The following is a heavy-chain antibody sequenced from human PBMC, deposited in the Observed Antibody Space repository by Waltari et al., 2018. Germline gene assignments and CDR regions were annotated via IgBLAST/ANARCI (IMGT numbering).Heavy chain of an antibody. J-gene: IGHJ3*02. CDR3: AGCSGWYYGAFDI. CDR1: GYTFTSYA. V-gene: IGHV1-3*01. Sequence: QVQLVQSGAEVKKPGASVKVSCKASGYTFTSYAMHWVRQAPGQRLEWMGWINAGNGNTKYSQKFQGRVTITRDTSASTAYMELSSLRSEDTAVYYCAGCSGWYYGAFDIWGQGTMVTVSS. CDR2: INAGNGNT. D-gene: IGHD6-19*01.